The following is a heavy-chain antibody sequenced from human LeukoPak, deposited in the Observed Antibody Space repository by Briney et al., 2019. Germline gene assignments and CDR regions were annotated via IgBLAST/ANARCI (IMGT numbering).Heavy chain of an antibody. CDR3: AKGQFTSSWYSTYYYYAMDV. V-gene: IGHV3-30*18. J-gene: IGHJ6*02. D-gene: IGHD6-13*01. Sequence: AGSLTLSCAASGFTFSSYAMNWVRQAPGKGLDWVAVISYDGSNKYYADSVKGRFTISRDNSKNTLYLQMNSMSAEDTAVYYCAKGQFTSSWYSTYYYYAMDVWGQGTTVPVSS. CDR2: ISYDGSNK. CDR1: GFTFSSYA.